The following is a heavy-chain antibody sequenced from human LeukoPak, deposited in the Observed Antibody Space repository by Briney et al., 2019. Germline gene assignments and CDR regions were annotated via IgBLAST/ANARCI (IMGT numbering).Heavy chain of an antibody. D-gene: IGHD3-16*01. CDR1: GGSISSYY. CDR2: IYYSGST. CDR3: ARQLGVNPPSSNWFDP. Sequence: SETLSLTCTVSGGSISSYYWSWIRQPPGKGLEWIGYIYYSGSTNYNPSLKSRVTISVDTSKNQFSLNLSSVTAADTAVYYCARQLGVNPPSSNWFDPWGQGTLVTVSS. J-gene: IGHJ5*02. V-gene: IGHV4-59*08.